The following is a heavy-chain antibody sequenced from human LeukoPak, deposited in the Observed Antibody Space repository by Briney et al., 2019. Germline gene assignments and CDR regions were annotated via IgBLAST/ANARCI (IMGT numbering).Heavy chain of an antibody. CDR3: AKDQTGGEVGATPSYYFDY. CDR2: IRYDGSNK. Sequence: TGGSLRLSCAASGFTFSSYGMHWVRQAPGKGLEWVAFIRYDGSNKYYADSVKGRFTISRDNSKNTLYLQMNSLRAEDTAVYYCAKDQTGGEVGATPSYYFDYWGQGTLVTVSS. J-gene: IGHJ4*02. V-gene: IGHV3-30*02. D-gene: IGHD1-26*01. CDR1: GFTFSSYG.